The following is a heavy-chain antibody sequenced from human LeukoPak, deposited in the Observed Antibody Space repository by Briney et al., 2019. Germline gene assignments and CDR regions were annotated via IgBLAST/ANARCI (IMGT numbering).Heavy chain of an antibody. Sequence: GTSLRLSCAASGFIFRNYPMRWVRQTPGKGLEWVAVISKDGSKIHCADSVKGRFTISRDHSKNTVDLQMDSLISEDTAVYFCARGSWELTEGVYLFDFWGQGILVTVSS. D-gene: IGHD1-26*01. J-gene: IGHJ4*02. CDR3: ARGSWELTEGVYLFDF. V-gene: IGHV3-30-3*01. CDR2: ISKDGSKI. CDR1: GFIFRNYP.